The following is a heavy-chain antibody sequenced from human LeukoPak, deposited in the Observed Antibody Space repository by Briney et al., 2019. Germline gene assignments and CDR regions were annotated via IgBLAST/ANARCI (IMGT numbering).Heavy chain of an antibody. V-gene: IGHV4-30-4*01. Sequence: PSQTLSLTCTVPGGSISSGDYYWSWIRQPPGKGLEWIGYIYYSGSTYYNPSLKSRVTISVDTSKNQFSLKLSSVTAADTAVYYCARDTTMQAFDIWGQGTMVTVSS. CDR3: ARDTTMQAFDI. CDR2: IYYSGST. J-gene: IGHJ3*02. D-gene: IGHD5-18*01. CDR1: GGSISSGDYY.